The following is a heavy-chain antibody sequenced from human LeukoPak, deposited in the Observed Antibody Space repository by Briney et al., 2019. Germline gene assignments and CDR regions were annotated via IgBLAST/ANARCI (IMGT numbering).Heavy chain of an antibody. CDR2: INQGGSEK. V-gene: IGHV3-7*01. J-gene: IGHJ4*02. D-gene: IGHD2-15*01. CDR1: GFTFSNYW. CDR3: SNGYCSGDSCY. Sequence: GGSLRLSCAASGFTFSNYWMSWVRQTPGKGLEWVGNINQGGSEKYYVDPVKGRFTISRDNATNSLYLQINSPTVEDTAVYYCSNGYCSGDSCYWGQGTLVTVSS.